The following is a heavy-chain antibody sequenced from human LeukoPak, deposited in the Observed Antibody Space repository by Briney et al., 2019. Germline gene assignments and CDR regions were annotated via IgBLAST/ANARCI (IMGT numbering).Heavy chain of an antibody. D-gene: IGHD1-26*01. V-gene: IGHV4-59*01. CDR3: ARGVNSGYFDY. CDR2: IYYSGST. CDR1: GGSISSYY. Sequence: SETLSLTCTVSGGSISSYYWSWIRQPPGKGLEWIGYIYYSGSTNYSPSLKSRVTISLDTSKNQFSLKLSSVTAADTAVYYCARGVNSGYFDYCGQGTLVTVSS. J-gene: IGHJ4*02.